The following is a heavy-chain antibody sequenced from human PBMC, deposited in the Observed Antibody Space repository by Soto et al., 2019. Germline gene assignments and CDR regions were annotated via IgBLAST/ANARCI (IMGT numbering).Heavy chain of an antibody. V-gene: IGHV3-21*01. J-gene: IGHJ4*02. CDR3: ARDFPGAAVTYFDY. CDR2: ISSLNGHI. D-gene: IGHD4-17*01. Sequence: GGSLRLSCAASGFTFGISSMNWVRQAPGKGLEWVSFISSLNGHICYADSVKGRFTISRDNAKNSLYLQMDNLRADDTAIYYCARDFPGAAVTYFDYWGQGTLVTVSS. CDR1: GFTFGISS.